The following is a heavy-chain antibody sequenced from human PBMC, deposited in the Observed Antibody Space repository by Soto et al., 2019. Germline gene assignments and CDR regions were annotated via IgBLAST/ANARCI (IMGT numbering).Heavy chain of an antibody. CDR3: AKESIRAAAGELDY. V-gene: IGHV3-23*01. CDR1: GFTFSNYA. D-gene: IGHD6-25*01. J-gene: IGHJ4*02. Sequence: EVQLLESGGGLVQPGGSLRLSCAASGFTFSNYAMSWVRQAPGKGLEWVSALSGGDDTTYSEDSVRGRFTVSRDNSKNTLYLQMNSLGADDTAVYYCAKESIRAAAGELDYWGQGTLVTVSS. CDR2: LSGGDDTT.